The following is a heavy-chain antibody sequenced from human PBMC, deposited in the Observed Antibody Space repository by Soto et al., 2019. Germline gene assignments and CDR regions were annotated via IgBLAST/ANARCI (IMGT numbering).Heavy chain of an antibody. CDR1: GFTFNKYA. CDR2: ILGSGGT. D-gene: IGHD4-17*01. CDR3: AKDAVYGDGFWLPES. J-gene: IGHJ5*02. Sequence: PXGSLKLSCAAAGFTFNKYAMMWVRQAPGKGLDWVAGILGSGGTYHADSVKGRSTISKDNSLSTLYLQMDFLRADDTAVYYCAKDAVYGDGFWLPESWGQGTLVTVSS. V-gene: IGHV3-23*01.